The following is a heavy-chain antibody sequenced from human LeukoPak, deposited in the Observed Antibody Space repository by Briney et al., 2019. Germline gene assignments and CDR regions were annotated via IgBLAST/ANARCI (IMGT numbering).Heavy chain of an antibody. J-gene: IGHJ4*02. CDR2: IYPSDSDT. D-gene: IGHD3-10*01. Sequence: GESLKISCKGSGYSFTSYWIGWVRQKPGKGLEWMGIIYPSDSDTRYSPSFQGQVTISADKSVNTAYLQWSSLKASDTAMYYCARQDGSLAPSDYWGQGTLVTVSS. CDR1: GYSFTSYW. V-gene: IGHV5-51*01. CDR3: ARQDGSLAPSDY.